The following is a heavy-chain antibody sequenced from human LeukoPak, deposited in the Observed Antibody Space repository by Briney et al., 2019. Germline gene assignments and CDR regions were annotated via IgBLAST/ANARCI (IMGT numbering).Heavy chain of an antibody. J-gene: IGHJ5*02. Sequence: PSETLSLTCTVSGGSISSSSYYWGWIRQPPGKGLEWIGSIYYSGSTYYNPSLKGRVTISVDTSKNQFSLKLSSVTAADTAVYYCARTFYDFWSGYLNWFDPWGQGTLVTVSS. CDR1: GGSISSSSYY. CDR2: IYYSGST. V-gene: IGHV4-39*01. D-gene: IGHD3-3*01. CDR3: ARTFYDFWSGYLNWFDP.